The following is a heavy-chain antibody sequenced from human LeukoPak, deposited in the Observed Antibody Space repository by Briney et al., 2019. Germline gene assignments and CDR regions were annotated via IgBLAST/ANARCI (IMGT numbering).Heavy chain of an antibody. V-gene: IGHV3-30*02. CDR1: GFIFSSYG. Sequence: PGGSVRLSCAVSGFIFSSYGMHWVRQAPGEGRGGGAYIGYDGSKKYYSDSVKGRFTISRDNSKTTVHLQMNSLRAAATAPYFCARDLGGIYYIAYWGQGTLVTVSS. CDR3: ARDLGGIYYIAY. CDR2: IGYDGSKK. D-gene: IGHD2-15*01. J-gene: IGHJ4*02.